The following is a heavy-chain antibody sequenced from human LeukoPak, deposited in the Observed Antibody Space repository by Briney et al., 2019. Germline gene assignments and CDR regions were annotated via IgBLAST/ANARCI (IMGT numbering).Heavy chain of an antibody. V-gene: IGHV4-61*02. Sequence: PSQTLSLTCTVSGGSISSGSYYWSWIRQPAGKGLEWIGRIYTSGSTNYNPSLKSRVTMSVDTSKNQFSLKLSSVTAADTAVYYCARDSLWFGEPDYWGQGTLVTVSS. J-gene: IGHJ4*02. CDR1: GGSISSGSYY. CDR3: ARDSLWFGEPDY. D-gene: IGHD3-10*01. CDR2: IYTSGST.